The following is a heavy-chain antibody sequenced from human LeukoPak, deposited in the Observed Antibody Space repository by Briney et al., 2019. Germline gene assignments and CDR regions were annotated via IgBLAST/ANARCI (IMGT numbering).Heavy chain of an antibody. Sequence: GESPKISCKGSGYSFTSYWIGWVRQMPGKGLEWMGIIYPGDSDTRYSPSFQGQVTISADKSISTAYLQWSSLKASDTAMYYCARGADTAMVPAYYYMDVWGKGTTVTVSS. J-gene: IGHJ6*03. V-gene: IGHV5-51*01. CDR2: IYPGDSDT. CDR3: ARGADTAMVPAYYYMDV. D-gene: IGHD5-18*01. CDR1: GYSFTSYW.